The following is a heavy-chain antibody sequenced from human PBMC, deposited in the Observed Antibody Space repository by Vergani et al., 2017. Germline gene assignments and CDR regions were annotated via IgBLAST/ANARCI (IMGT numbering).Heavy chain of an antibody. D-gene: IGHD4-23*01. CDR2: IYYSGST. Sequence: QVQLQESGPGLVKPSETLSLTCTVSGGSISSYYWSWIRQPPGKGLEWIGYIYYSGSTNSNPSLKSRVTISVDTSKNPFSLKLSSVTAADTAVYYCARNDYGGKPVDYWGQGTLVTVSS. CDR1: GGSISSYY. CDR3: ARNDYGGKPVDY. V-gene: IGHV4-59*01. J-gene: IGHJ4*02.